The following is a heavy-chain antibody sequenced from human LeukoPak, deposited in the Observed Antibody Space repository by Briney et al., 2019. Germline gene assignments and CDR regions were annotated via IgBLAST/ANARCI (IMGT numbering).Heavy chain of an antibody. Sequence: PGGSLRLSCAASGFTFSSYEMIWVRQALGKGLEWVTYINSSETTIYYADSVKGRFTISRDNAKNSLYLQMNSMRVEDTAGYYCARQVCESSGWPDYYFYYYMDVWGKGTTVTVSS. CDR3: ARQVCESSGWPDYYFYYYMDV. V-gene: IGHV3-48*03. CDR1: GFTFSSYE. J-gene: IGHJ6*03. CDR2: INSSETTI. D-gene: IGHD6-19*01.